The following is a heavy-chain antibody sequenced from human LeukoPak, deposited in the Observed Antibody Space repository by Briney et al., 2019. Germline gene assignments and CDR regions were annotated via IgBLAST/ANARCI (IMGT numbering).Heavy chain of an antibody. J-gene: IGHJ4*02. Sequence: AGGSLRLSCAASGFTFSSYSMNWVRQAPGKGLEWVSSISSSSSYIYYADSVKGRFTISRDNAKNSLYLQMNSLRAEDTAVYYCAREVSIQLWPDWGQGTLVTVSS. D-gene: IGHD5-18*01. CDR1: GFTFSSYS. CDR3: AREVSIQLWPD. CDR2: ISSSSSYI. V-gene: IGHV3-21*01.